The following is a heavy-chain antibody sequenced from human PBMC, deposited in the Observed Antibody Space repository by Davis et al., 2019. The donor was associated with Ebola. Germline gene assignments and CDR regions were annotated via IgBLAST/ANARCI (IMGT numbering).Heavy chain of an antibody. Sequence: GESLKISCAASGLTFSTFWMHWFRQVPGKGLEWVSQIGSDGSYTGYTDSVEGRFTISRDNSKNTLYLEMNSLRAEDTAVYYCARDRVADHDFWRGYYFYGMDVWGQGTTVTVSS. CDR2: IGSDGSYT. J-gene: IGHJ6*02. D-gene: IGHD3-3*01. V-gene: IGHV3-74*01. CDR1: GLTFSTFW. CDR3: ARDRVADHDFWRGYYFYGMDV.